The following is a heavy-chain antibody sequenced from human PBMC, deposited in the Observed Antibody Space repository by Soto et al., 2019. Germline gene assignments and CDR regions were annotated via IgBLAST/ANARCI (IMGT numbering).Heavy chain of an antibody. J-gene: IGHJ6*02. CDR3: VRGPFRMLVAKDYFYAIDV. CDR2: INPGNGNT. D-gene: IGHD3-22*01. V-gene: IGHV1-3*01. CDR1: GYNFNSYA. Sequence: ASVKVSCKASGYNFNSYAMHWVRQAPGQRLEWMGWINPGNGNTKYSQKFQGRVTITRDTSATTAYMELSSLSSEDTAVYYCVRGPFRMLVAKDYFYAIDVWGQGTTVTVSS.